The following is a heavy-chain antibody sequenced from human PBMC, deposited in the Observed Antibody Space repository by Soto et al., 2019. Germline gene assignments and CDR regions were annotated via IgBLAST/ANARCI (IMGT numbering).Heavy chain of an antibody. CDR2: IIPIFGTA. CDR1: GGTFSRYA. J-gene: IGHJ4*02. V-gene: IGHV1-69*12. Sequence: QVQLVQSGAEVKKPGSSVKVSCKASGGTFSRYAISWVRQAPGQGLEWMGGIIPIFGTANYAQKFQGRVTITADESTSTAYMELSSLRSEDTAVYYCATPIAVAGVYYFDYWGQGTLVTVSS. D-gene: IGHD6-19*01. CDR3: ATPIAVAGVYYFDY.